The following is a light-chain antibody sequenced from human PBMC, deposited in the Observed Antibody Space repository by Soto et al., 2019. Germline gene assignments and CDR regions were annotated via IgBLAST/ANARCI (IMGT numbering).Light chain of an antibody. V-gene: IGKV3-15*01. CDR2: GAS. J-gene: IGKJ5*01. CDR1: QSVGTN. CDR3: QQYKTWSSIT. Sequence: EIVMTQSPATLSVSPGERATLSCRASQSVGTNLAWYKQKPGQAPRLLIYGASTRATGIPDRFSGSGSGTEFTLTISSLQSEDFAVYHCQQYKTWSSITFGQGTRLEIK.